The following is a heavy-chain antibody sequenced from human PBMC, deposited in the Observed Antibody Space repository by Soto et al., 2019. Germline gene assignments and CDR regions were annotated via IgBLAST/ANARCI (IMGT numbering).Heavy chain of an antibody. J-gene: IGHJ6*02. CDR1: GFTFSSYG. D-gene: IGHD1-26*01. Sequence: QVQLVESGGGVVQPGRSLRLSCAASGFTFSSYGMHWVRQAPGKGLEWVAVIWYDGSNKYYADSVKGRFTISRDNSKNTLYLQMNSLRDEDTAVYYCARDKRLARWGYGMDVWGQGTTVTVSS. CDR3: ARDKRLARWGYGMDV. CDR2: IWYDGSNK. V-gene: IGHV3-33*01.